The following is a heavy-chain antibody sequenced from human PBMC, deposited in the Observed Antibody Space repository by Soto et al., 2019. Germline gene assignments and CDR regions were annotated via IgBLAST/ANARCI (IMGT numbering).Heavy chain of an antibody. CDR3: ARVFREEQLLLGGMDV. V-gene: IGHV3-11*01. CDR2: ISSSGSTI. D-gene: IGHD6-6*01. J-gene: IGHJ6*02. Sequence: PVGSLRLSCTASGFTFSDYYMSWIRQAPGKGLEWVSYISSSGSTIYYADSVKGRFTISRDNAKNSLYLQMNSLRAEDTAVYYCARVFREEQLLLGGMDVWGQGTTVTVSS. CDR1: GFTFSDYY.